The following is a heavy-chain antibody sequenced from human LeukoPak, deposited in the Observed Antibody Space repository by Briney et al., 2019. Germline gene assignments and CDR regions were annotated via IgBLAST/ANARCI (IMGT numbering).Heavy chain of an antibody. CDR3: ARSKIDY. CDR1: GFTFSNYW. CDR2: INEDGSEK. V-gene: IGHV3-7*01. J-gene: IGHJ4*02. D-gene: IGHD4-11*01. Sequence: GGSLTLSCTASGFTFSNYWMMWVRQAPGKGLEWVANINEDGSEKYYADSVEGRFTISRDNAKNSLDLQMNSPRADDTAIYYCARSKIDYWGQGTLVTVSS.